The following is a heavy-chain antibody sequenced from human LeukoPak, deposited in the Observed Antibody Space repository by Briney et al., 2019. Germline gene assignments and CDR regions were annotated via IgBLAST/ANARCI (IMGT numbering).Heavy chain of an antibody. J-gene: IGHJ5*02. CDR1: GYTFTSYD. Sequence: ASVKVSCKASGYTFTSYDINWVRQATGQGLEWMGWMNPNSGNTGYAQKFQGRVTMTTDTSTSTAYMELRSLRSDDTAVYYCARAPATYYYDSSVGNWFDPWGQGTLVTVSS. D-gene: IGHD3-22*01. CDR3: ARAPATYYYDSSVGNWFDP. CDR2: MNPNSGNT. V-gene: IGHV1-8*01.